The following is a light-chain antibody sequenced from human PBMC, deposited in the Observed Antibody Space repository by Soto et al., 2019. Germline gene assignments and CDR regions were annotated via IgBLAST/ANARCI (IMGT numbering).Light chain of an antibody. J-gene: IGLJ3*02. CDR2: LNSYGSH. CDR3: QTWSTDIRV. V-gene: IGLV4-69*01. CDR1: SGHNSYA. Sequence: QLVLTQPPSASASLGASVKLTCTLSSGHNSYAIAWNQQQPEKGPRYLMKLNSYGSHSKGDGIPDRFSGSSSGAERYLTIXIXXXXXXADYYCQTWSTDIRVFGGATMLTV.